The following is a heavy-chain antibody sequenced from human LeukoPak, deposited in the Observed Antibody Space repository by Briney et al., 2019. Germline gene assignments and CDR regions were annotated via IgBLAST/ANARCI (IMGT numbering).Heavy chain of an antibody. CDR2: ITADGTE. J-gene: IGHJ4*02. Sequence: GGSLRLSCAVSGLTFSDAWISWVRQAPGKGLEWVARITADGTEDYAAPVNARFTASRDNSKTTVYLQMNSLTTEDTAVYYCTTAPTRGWLPYFDYWGQGTVVTVSS. CDR1: GLTFSDAW. CDR3: TTAPTRGWLPYFDY. V-gene: IGHV3-15*01. D-gene: IGHD5-24*01.